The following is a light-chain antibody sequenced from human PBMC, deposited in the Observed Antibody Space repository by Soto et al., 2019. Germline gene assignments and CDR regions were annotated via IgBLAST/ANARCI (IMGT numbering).Light chain of an antibody. V-gene: IGLV3-21*04. CDR1: NIGSKS. J-gene: IGLJ2*01. Sequence: SYELTQPHSVSVAPGKTARITCGGNNIGSKSVYWYQQKPGQAPVLVIYYDSDRPSGIPERFSGSNSGNTATLTISRVEAGDEADYYCQVWDSSSDHVVFGGGTKLTVL. CDR2: YDS. CDR3: QVWDSSSDHVV.